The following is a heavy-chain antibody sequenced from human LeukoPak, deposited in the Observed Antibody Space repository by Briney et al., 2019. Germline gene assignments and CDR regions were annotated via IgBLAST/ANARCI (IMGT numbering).Heavy chain of an antibody. CDR2: INPNSGGT. Sequence: GASVKVSCKASGYTFTDYYMHWVRQAPGQGLEWMGWINPNSGGTNYAQKFQGRVTMTTDTSTSTAYMELRSLRSDDTAVYYCARGGMITFGGVIDLLDYWGQGTLVTVSS. D-gene: IGHD3-16*02. CDR3: ARGGMITFGGVIDLLDY. J-gene: IGHJ4*02. CDR1: GYTFTDYY. V-gene: IGHV1-2*02.